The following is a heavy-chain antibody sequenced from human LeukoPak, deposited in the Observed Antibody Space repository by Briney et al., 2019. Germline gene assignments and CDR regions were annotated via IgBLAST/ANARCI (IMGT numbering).Heavy chain of an antibody. D-gene: IGHD3-16*02. J-gene: IGHJ3*02. CDR1: GFTFSSYS. Sequence: HPGGSLRLSCAASGFTFSSYSMNWVRQAPGKGLEWVANIKQDGSEKYYVDPVKGRFAISRDNAKNSLYLQMNSLRAEDTAVYYCAREGPAVVIPDAFDIWGQGTMVTVSS. CDR3: AREGPAVVIPDAFDI. V-gene: IGHV3-7*01. CDR2: IKQDGSEK.